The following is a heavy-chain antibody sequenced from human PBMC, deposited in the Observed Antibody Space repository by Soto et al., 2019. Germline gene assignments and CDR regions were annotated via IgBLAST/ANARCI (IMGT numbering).Heavy chain of an antibody. Sequence: PGGSLRLSCAASGFTFSDHFMDWVRQAPGKGLEWVGRIRKKPNSYTTEYAASVKGRFTISRDDSKNSLYLQVNSLKTEDTAVYYCARHRDAHMDVWGLGTTVTVSS. J-gene: IGHJ6*02. CDR3: ARHRDAHMDV. V-gene: IGHV3-72*01. CDR1: GFTFSDHF. CDR2: IRKKPNSYTT.